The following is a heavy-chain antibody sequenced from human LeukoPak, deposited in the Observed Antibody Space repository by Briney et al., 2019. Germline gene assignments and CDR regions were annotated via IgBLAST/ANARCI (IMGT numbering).Heavy chain of an antibody. CDR2: INHSGST. Sequence: SETLSLTCAVYGGSFSGYYWSWIRQPPGKGLEWIGEINHSGSTNYNPSLKSRVTISVDTSKNQFSLKLSSVTAADTAVYYCARHAARPTYYFDYWGQGTLVTVSS. J-gene: IGHJ4*02. CDR3: ARHAARPTYYFDY. D-gene: IGHD6-6*01. CDR1: GGSFSGYY. V-gene: IGHV4-34*01.